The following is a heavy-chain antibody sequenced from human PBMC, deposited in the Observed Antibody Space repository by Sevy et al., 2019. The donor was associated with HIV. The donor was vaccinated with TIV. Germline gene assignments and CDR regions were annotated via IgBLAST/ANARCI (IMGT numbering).Heavy chain of an antibody. CDR2: IWYDGSNK. J-gene: IGHJ5*02. CDR1: GFTFSSYG. CDR3: ARDALTYYDILTGRNWFDP. V-gene: IGHV3-33*01. Sequence: GGSLRLSCAASGFTFSSYGMHWVRQAPGKGLEWVAVIWYDGSNKYYADSVKARFTISRDNSKNTLYLQMNSLRAEDTAVYYCARDALTYYDILTGRNWFDPWGQGTLVTVSS. D-gene: IGHD3-9*01.